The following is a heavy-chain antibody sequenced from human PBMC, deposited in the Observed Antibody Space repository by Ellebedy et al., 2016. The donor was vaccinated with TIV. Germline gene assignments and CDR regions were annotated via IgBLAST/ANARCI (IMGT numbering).Heavy chain of an antibody. Sequence: GESLKISXAASGFTFSSYWMHWVRQAPGKGLVWVSRINSDGSSTSYADSVKGRFTISRDNAKNTLYLQMNSLRAEDTAVYYCAREYYYDSSGLDYWGQGTLVTVSS. J-gene: IGHJ4*02. CDR3: AREYYYDSSGLDY. CDR1: GFTFSSYW. V-gene: IGHV3-74*01. CDR2: INSDGSST. D-gene: IGHD3-22*01.